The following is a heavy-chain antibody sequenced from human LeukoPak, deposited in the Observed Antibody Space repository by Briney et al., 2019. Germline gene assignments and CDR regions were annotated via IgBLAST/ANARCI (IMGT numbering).Heavy chain of an antibody. CDR2: ISAYNGNT. CDR1: GYTFTSYG. Sequence: ASVKVSCKASGYTFTSYGISWVRQPPGQGLEWMGWISAYNGNTNYAQKLQGRVTMTTDTSTSTAYMELRSLRTDDTAVYYCARGYAQLLLVAFDIWGQGTMVTVSS. D-gene: IGHD2-15*01. CDR3: ARGYAQLLLVAFDI. J-gene: IGHJ3*02. V-gene: IGHV1-18*04.